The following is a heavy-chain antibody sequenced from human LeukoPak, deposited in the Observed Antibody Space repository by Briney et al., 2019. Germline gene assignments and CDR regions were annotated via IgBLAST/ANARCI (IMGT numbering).Heavy chain of an antibody. D-gene: IGHD3-22*01. V-gene: IGHV4-34*01. CDR3: ARGRKRSSSGYLEY. Sequence: PSETLSLTCAVYRGSFSGYYWSWIRQPPGKGLEWIGEIDHSGSTNYNPSLKSRVTISVDTSKNQFSLKLSSVTDQAKIVYYGARGRKRSSSGYLEYWGQGTLVTVCS. CDR1: RGSFSGYY. J-gene: IGHJ4*02. CDR2: IDHSGST.